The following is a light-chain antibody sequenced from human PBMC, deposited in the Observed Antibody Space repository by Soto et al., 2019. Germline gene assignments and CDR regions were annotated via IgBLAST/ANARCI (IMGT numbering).Light chain of an antibody. CDR1: SSNIVTNH. CDR2: RNS. Sequence: QSVLTQPPSASGTPGQRGTISCSGSSSNIVTNHVYWYQHLPGTAPKLLIYRNSLRPSGVPDRFSGSKSGTSASLAISGIRSEDEADYYCAAWDDSLSGWVFGGGTKLTVL. CDR3: AAWDDSLSGWV. J-gene: IGLJ3*02. V-gene: IGLV1-47*01.